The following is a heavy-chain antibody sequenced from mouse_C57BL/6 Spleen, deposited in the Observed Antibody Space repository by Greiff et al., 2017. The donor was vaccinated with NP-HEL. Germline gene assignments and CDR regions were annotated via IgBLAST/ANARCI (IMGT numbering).Heavy chain of an antibody. CDR1: GYTFTSYW. Sequence: VQLQQPGAELVKPGASVTLSCKASGYTFTSYWMHWVKQRPGQGLEWIGMIHPNSGSTNYNEKFKSKATLTVDKSSSTAYMQLSSLTSEDSAVYYCARKIYSNYGAMDYWGQGTSVTVSS. CDR3: ARKIYSNYGAMDY. J-gene: IGHJ4*01. CDR2: IHPNSGST. V-gene: IGHV1-64*01. D-gene: IGHD2-5*01.